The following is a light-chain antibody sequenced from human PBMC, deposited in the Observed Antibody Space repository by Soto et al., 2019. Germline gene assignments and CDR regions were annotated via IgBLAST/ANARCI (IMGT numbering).Light chain of an antibody. J-gene: IGLJ1*01. Sequence: QSVLTQPPSVSGAPGQRVTISCNGSSSNIGAVYDVHWYQHLPGTAPKLLIYGNTNRPSGVPDRFSGSKSGASASLAITGLQAEDEADYYCQSYDNSLSGYVFGTGTKVTVL. CDR1: SSNIGAVYD. CDR3: QSYDNSLSGYV. CDR2: GNT. V-gene: IGLV1-40*01.